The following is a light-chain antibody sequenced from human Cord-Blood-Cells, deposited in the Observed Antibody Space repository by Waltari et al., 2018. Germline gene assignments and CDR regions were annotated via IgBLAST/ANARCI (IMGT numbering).Light chain of an antibody. Sequence: FILTQPHSVSESPGKTLTISCARTGGSLASHYVPWYQQRPGSSPTTVIDEDHQRPSGVPDRFSGSIDSSSNSASLTISGLKTEDEADYYCQSDDSNVVFGGGTKLTVL. V-gene: IGLV6-57*01. J-gene: IGLJ2*01. CDR3: QSDDSNVV. CDR1: GGSLASHY. CDR2: EDH.